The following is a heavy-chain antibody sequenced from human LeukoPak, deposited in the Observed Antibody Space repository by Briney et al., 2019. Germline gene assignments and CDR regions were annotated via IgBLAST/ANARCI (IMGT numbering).Heavy chain of an antibody. CDR2: IYYSGST. D-gene: IGHD1-26*01. Sequence: SETLSLTCTVSGGSISSSSYYWSWIRQPPGKGLEWIGYIYYSGSTNYNPSLKSRVTISVDTSKNQFSLKLSSVTAADTAVYYCARLGYSGSYDWDYWGQGTLVTVSS. V-gene: IGHV4-61*05. CDR1: GGSISSSSYY. J-gene: IGHJ4*02. CDR3: ARLGYSGSYDWDY.